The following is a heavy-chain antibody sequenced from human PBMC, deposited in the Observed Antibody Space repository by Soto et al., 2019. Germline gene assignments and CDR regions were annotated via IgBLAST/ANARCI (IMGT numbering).Heavy chain of an antibody. Sequence: EVQLVESGGGLVQPGGSLRLSCAAYGFTVSSNYMSWVRQAPGKGLEWVSVIYSGGSTYYADSVKGRFTISRHNSKNTLYLQMNSLRAEDTAVYYCARGSPPLNWNPNSNAFDIWGQGTMVTVSS. V-gene: IGHV3-53*04. CDR1: GFTVSSNY. J-gene: IGHJ3*02. CDR3: ARGSPPLNWNPNSNAFDI. CDR2: IYSGGST. D-gene: IGHD1-20*01.